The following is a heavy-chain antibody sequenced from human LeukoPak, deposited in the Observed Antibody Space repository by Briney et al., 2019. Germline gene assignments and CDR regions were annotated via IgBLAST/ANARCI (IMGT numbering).Heavy chain of an antibody. D-gene: IGHD2-15*01. CDR1: GFTFSGYW. CDR3: ARGEYCSGGSCYSAAFDI. Sequence: GGSLRLSCAASGFTFSGYWMHWVRQAPGKGLVWVSRIYSDGSSTNYADSVKGRFTISRDNAKNTLYLQMNSLRAEDTAVYYCARGEYCSGGSCYSAAFDIWGQGTMVTVSS. J-gene: IGHJ3*02. CDR2: IYSDGSST. V-gene: IGHV3-74*01.